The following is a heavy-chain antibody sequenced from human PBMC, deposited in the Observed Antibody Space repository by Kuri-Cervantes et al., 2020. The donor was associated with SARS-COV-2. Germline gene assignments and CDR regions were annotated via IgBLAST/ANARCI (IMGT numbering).Heavy chain of an antibody. CDR1: GFTFSNYW. CDR3: ARPLMAGPHYFDF. D-gene: IGHD6-19*01. CDR2: INSDGSST. Sequence: GGSLRLSCAASGFTFSNYWMHWVRQGPGKGLVWVSRINSDGSSTSYADSVKGRFTISRDNAKNTLYLQMNSLRAEDTAAYYCARPLMAGPHYFDFWGQGTLVTVSS. V-gene: IGHV3-74*01. J-gene: IGHJ4*02.